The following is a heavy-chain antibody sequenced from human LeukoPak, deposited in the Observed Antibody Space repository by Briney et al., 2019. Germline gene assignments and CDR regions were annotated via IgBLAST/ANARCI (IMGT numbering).Heavy chain of an antibody. J-gene: IGHJ4*02. CDR3: ARYVPVKTGPTRASFDY. V-gene: IGHV4-34*01. CDR2: INQSGST. D-gene: IGHD1-1*01. Sequence: SETLSLTCGVHGGSFSDYDWSWIRQPPGKGLEWIGEINQSGSTNCDPSLKSRVSMSIDTTKSQFSLNLRSVRAADTAVYYCARYVPVKTGPTRASFDYWGLGILVTVSS. CDR1: GGSFSDYD.